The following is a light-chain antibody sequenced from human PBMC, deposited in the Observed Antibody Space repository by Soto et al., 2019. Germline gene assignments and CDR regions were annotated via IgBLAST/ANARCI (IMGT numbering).Light chain of an antibody. CDR2: ATS. V-gene: IGKV1-12*01. CDR3: HQAKSSAWT. J-gene: IGKJ1*01. Sequence: DIQMTQSPSSVSASVGDRVTITCRASQGIDSRLAWYQRKPGTAPKLLIYATSSLQSGVPSRFSGSGFGTEFTLTISSLQPEDFATYYCHQAKSSAWTFGQGTKVEIK. CDR1: QGIDSR.